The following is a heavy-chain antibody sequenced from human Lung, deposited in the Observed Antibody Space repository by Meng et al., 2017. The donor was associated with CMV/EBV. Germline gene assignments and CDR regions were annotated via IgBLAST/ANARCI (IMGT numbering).Heavy chain of an antibody. J-gene: IGHJ1*01. CDR1: GDSITKHNW. CDR2: IPHRGSS. D-gene: IGHD3-10*01. CDR3: LRRSGGSV. Sequence: VQLPRSGPGLVKPSAPLSLTWAVSGDSITKHNWWAWVRQPPGKGLEWIGEIPHRGSSAYNPSLKSRVSMSIDKSKNQFSLKLTSVTAADTAVYHCLRRSGGSVWGQGTLVTVSS. V-gene: IGHV4-4*02.